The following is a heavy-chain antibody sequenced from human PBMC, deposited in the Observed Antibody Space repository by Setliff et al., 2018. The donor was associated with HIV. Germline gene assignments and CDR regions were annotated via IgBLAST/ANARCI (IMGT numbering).Heavy chain of an antibody. CDR3: ARVACSGGSCYSYFQH. D-gene: IGHD2-15*01. V-gene: IGHV1-69*06. CDR2: IIPILATS. Sequence: SVKVSCKASGDTFRSYAISWVRQAPGQGLEWMGRIIPILATSNYTQKFQGRVTITADKSTRTAYMDLSSLRSEDTALYYCARVACSGGSCYSYFQHWGQGTLVTVSS. CDR1: GDTFRSYA. J-gene: IGHJ1*01.